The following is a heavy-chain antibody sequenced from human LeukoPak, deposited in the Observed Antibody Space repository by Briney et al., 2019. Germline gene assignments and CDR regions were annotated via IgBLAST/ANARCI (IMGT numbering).Heavy chain of an antibody. J-gene: IGHJ2*01. D-gene: IGHD4-17*01. CDR1: GGSISSGGYY. CDR3: ARGYGDHFPAIYWYFDL. V-gene: IGHV4-61*08. CDR2: IYYSGST. Sequence: SETLSLTCTVCGGSISSGGYYWSWIRQPPGKGLEWIGYIYYSGSTNYNPSLKSRVTISVDTSKNQFSLKLSSVTAADTAVYYCARGYGDHFPAIYWYFDLWGRGTLVTVSS.